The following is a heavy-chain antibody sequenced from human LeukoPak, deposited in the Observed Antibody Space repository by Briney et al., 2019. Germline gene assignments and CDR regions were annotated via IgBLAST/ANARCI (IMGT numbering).Heavy chain of an antibody. CDR2: INPNSGGT. Sequence: ASVKVSCKASGYTFTGYYMHWVRQAPGQGLEWMGWINPNSGGTNYAQKLQGRVTMTTDTSTSTVYMELSSLRSEDTAVYYCARDLYYYDSSGYPGGYWGQGTLVTVSS. D-gene: IGHD3-22*01. V-gene: IGHV1-2*02. CDR3: ARDLYYYDSSGYPGGY. J-gene: IGHJ4*02. CDR1: GYTFTGYY.